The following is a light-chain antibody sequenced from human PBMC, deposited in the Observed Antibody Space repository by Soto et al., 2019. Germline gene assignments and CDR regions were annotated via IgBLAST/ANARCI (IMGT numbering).Light chain of an antibody. V-gene: IGKV1-5*03. CDR3: QQYNTYPWT. J-gene: IGKJ1*01. Sequence: DIQVTQSPSTLSASVGDRVTITCRASQSISSWLAWYQQKPGKAPKVLIYKASSLESGVPSRFSGSGSVKEFTRTISSLQPDDFATYYCQQYNTYPWTFGQGTQVEIK. CDR1: QSISSW. CDR2: KAS.